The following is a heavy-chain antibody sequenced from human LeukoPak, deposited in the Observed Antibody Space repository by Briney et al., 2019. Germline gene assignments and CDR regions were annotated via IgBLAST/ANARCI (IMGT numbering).Heavy chain of an antibody. CDR1: GFTLSSYA. D-gene: IGHD1-26*01. J-gene: IGHJ5*02. V-gene: IGHV3-30*04. Sequence: PGGSLRLSCAASGFTLSSYAMHWVRQAPGKGLEWVAVISYDGSNKYYADSVKGRFTISRDNSKNTLYLQMNSLRAEDTAVYYCARGPNGGSNLWGQGTLVTVSS. CDR3: ARGPNGGSNL. CDR2: ISYDGSNK.